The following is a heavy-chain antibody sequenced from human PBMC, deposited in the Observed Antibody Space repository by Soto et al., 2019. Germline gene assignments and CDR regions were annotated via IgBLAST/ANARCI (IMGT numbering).Heavy chain of an antibody. D-gene: IGHD5-12*01. CDR2: INAGNGNT. Sequence: GASVKVSCKASGYTFTSYAMHWVRQAPGQRLEWMGWINAGNGNTKYSQKFQGRVIITRDTSASTAYMELSSLRSEDTAVYYCARDRGGYDLHWFDPWGQGTLVTVSS. J-gene: IGHJ5*02. CDR3: ARDRGGYDLHWFDP. V-gene: IGHV1-3*01. CDR1: GYTFTSYA.